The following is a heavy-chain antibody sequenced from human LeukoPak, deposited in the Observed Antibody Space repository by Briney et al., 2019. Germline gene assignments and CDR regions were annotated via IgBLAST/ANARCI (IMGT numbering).Heavy chain of an antibody. CDR1: GFPFSRYW. CDR2: IDSDGTNR. CDR3: EGRATGLPEY. Sequence: GGSLRLSCAASGFPFSRYWMHWVRHASTKGLVWVSRIDSDGTNRDYADSVKGRFTISRDNAKHTVYLQMNSLRDEDTVSDYGEGRATGLPEYWGQGSLVTVSS. V-gene: IGHV3-74*01. D-gene: IGHD4/OR15-4a*01. J-gene: IGHJ4*02.